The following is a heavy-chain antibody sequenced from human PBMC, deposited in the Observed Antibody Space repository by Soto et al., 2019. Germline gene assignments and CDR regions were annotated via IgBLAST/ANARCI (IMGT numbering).Heavy chain of an antibody. D-gene: IGHD6-13*01. J-gene: IGHJ6*02. V-gene: IGHV3-48*02. CDR1: GFTFSSYS. CDR3: ARVGAAAGNWHYYYGMDV. CDR2: ISSSSTI. Sequence: GGSLRLSCAASGFTFSSYSMNWVRQAPGKGLEWVSYISSSSTIYYADSVKGRFTISRDNAKNSLYLQMNSLRDEDTAVYYCARVGAAAGNWHYYYGMDVWGQGTTVTVSS.